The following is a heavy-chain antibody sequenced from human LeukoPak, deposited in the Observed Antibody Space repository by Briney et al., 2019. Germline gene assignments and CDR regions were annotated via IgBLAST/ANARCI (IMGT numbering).Heavy chain of an antibody. CDR2: ISYSGYT. V-gene: IGHV4-59*01. CDR1: GGPMRSYY. D-gene: IGHD4-23*01. Sequence: SETLSLTCTVSGGPMRSYYWSWIRQAPGKGLEWIGFISYSGYTSYSPSLKSRVAISVDTSKSQFSLRLNSMTAADTAIYYCARGRNDNGGMFFDSWAQGTLVIVSS. J-gene: IGHJ4*02. CDR3: ARGRNDNGGMFFDS.